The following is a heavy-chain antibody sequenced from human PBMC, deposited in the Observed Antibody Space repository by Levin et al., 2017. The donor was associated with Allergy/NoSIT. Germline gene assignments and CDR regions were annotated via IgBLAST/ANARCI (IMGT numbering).Heavy chain of an antibody. CDR2: ISSSGSTI. CDR3: ASAVIDYDSSGYLGWGDADY. D-gene: IGHD3-22*01. Sequence: GESLKISCAASGFTFSDYYMSWIRQAPGKGLEWVSYISSSGSTIYYADSVKGRFTISRDNAKNSLYLQMNSLRAEDTAVYYCASAVIDYDSSGYLGWGDADYWGQGTLVTVSS. V-gene: IGHV3-11*01. CDR1: GFTFSDYY. J-gene: IGHJ4*02.